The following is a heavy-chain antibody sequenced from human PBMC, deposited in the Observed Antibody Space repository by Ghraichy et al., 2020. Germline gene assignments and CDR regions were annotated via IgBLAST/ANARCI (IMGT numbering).Heavy chain of an antibody. CDR3: AKNMIIVVITRGAFDI. J-gene: IGHJ3*02. CDR2: ISASGEST. Sequence: GGSLRLSCAASGFTFSSYAMRWVRQAPGKGLEWVSAISASGESTFYADSVKGRFTISRDNSKNTLYLQMNSLRAEDTAVYYCAKNMIIVVITRGAFDIWGQGTMVTVS. D-gene: IGHD3-22*01. V-gene: IGHV3-23*01. CDR1: GFTFSSYA.